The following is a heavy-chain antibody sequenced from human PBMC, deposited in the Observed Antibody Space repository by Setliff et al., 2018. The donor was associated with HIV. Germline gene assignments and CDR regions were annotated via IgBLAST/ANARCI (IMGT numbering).Heavy chain of an antibody. CDR3: ARDSYDSSGYYYLRLGGEYYYGMDV. J-gene: IGHJ6*02. Sequence: PGGSLRLSCAASGFTFSGFGMHWVRQAPGKGLEWVAVISYDGSNKYYADSVKGRFTISRDNSKNTLYLQMNSLRAEDTAVYYCARDSYDSSGYYYLRLGGEYYYGMDVWGQGTTVTVS. CDR2: ISYDGSNK. D-gene: IGHD3-22*01. V-gene: IGHV3-30*03. CDR1: GFTFSGFG.